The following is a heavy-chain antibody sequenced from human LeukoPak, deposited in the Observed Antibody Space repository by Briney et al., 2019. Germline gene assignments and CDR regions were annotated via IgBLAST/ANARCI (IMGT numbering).Heavy chain of an antibody. Sequence: SETLSLTCTVSGGSISSYYWNWIRQPPGKGLEWIGYIYYSGSTNYNPSLKSRVSISVNTSKNQFSLKLSSVTAADTAVYYCARGDPISPWGQGTLVTVSS. D-gene: IGHD3-3*02. V-gene: IGHV4-59*01. CDR3: ARGDPISP. CDR1: GGSISSYY. J-gene: IGHJ5*02. CDR2: IYYSGST.